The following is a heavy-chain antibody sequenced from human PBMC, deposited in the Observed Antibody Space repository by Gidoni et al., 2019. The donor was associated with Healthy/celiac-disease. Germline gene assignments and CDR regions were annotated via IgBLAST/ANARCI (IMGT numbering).Heavy chain of an antibody. D-gene: IGHD3-10*01. J-gene: IGHJ5*02. CDR1: GGSFRGYY. V-gene: IGHV4-34*01. Sequence: QVQLQQWGAGLLKPSETLSLTCAVYGGSFRGYYWSGIRQPPGKGLAWLGEINHSGSTNYNPSLKSRVTISVDTSKNQFSLKLSSVTAADTAVYYCARAHRRGYYGSGSPNWFDPWGQGTLVTVSS. CDR2: INHSGST. CDR3: ARAHRRGYYGSGSPNWFDP.